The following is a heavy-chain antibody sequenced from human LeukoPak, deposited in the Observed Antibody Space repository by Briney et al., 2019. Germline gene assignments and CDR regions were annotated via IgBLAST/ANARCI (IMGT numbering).Heavy chain of an antibody. Sequence: SETLSLTCAVSGGSISSLNWWSWVRQPPGKGLEWIGEVYRSGSSNYNPSLKSRVTISVDKSKNQFSLKLSSVTAADTAVYYCAGRDYYDSTGYWNCWGQGIRVTVSS. V-gene: IGHV4-4*02. CDR2: VYRSGSS. J-gene: IGHJ4*02. CDR1: GGSISSLNW. CDR3: AGRDYYDSTGYWNC. D-gene: IGHD3-22*01.